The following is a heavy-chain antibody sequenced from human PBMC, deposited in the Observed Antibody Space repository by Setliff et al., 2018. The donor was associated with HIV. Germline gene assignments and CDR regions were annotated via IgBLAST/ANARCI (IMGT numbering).Heavy chain of an antibody. CDR2: ISSCGNTV. CDR3: ARDRGDGYEQEASAFDI. CDR1: AFTFNNCE. Sequence: GRSLRLSCAASAFTFNNCEMNWVRQAPGNGLEWVSYISSCGNTVFYADSVKGRFTISRDNAKNSLYLQMNSLSTEDTAVYYCARDRGDGYEQEASAFDIWGQGTMVTVSS. J-gene: IGHJ3*02. V-gene: IGHV3-48*03. D-gene: IGHD5-12*01.